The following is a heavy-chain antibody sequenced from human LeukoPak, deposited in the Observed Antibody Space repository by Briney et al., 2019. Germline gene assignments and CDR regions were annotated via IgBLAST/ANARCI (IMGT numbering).Heavy chain of an antibody. CDR1: GASISSYY. CDR2: IYYSGST. J-gene: IGHJ6*02. Sequence: SETLSLTCTVSGASISSYYWSWIRQPPGKGLEWIGYIYYSGSTNYNPSLKSRVTISVDTSKNQFSLKLSSVTAADTAVYYCARAGIYGSGSSTYYYGMDVWGQGTTVTVSS. D-gene: IGHD3-10*01. CDR3: ARAGIYGSGSSTYYYGMDV. V-gene: IGHV4-59*01.